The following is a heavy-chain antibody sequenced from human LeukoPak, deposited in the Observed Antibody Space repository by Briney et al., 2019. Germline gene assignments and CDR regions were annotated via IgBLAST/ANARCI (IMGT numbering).Heavy chain of an antibody. D-gene: IGHD2/OR15-2a*01. CDR3: TRKASQWDFLVDY. CDR2: ITSSGRYI. V-gene: IGHV3-21*01. Sequence: PGRSLRLSCAASGFTFSSYSMNWVRQAPGKGLEWVSSITSSGRYIYYADSVKGRFTISRDNSENSLYLQMDSLTAEDTAVYYCTRKASQWDFLVDYWGQGTRVAVSP. CDR1: GFTFSSYS. J-gene: IGHJ4*02.